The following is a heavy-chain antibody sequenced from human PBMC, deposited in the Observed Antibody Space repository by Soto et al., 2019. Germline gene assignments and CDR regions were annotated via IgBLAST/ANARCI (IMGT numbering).Heavy chain of an antibody. CDR1: GGTFSSYA. Sequence: SVKVSCKASGGTFSSYAISWVRQAPGQGLEWMGGIIPIFGTANYAQKFQGRVTITADKSTSTAYMELSSLRSEDTAVYYCASVYHDSSAPSAFDIWGQGTMVTVSS. V-gene: IGHV1-69*06. CDR2: IIPIFGTA. D-gene: IGHD3-22*01. J-gene: IGHJ3*02. CDR3: ASVYHDSSAPSAFDI.